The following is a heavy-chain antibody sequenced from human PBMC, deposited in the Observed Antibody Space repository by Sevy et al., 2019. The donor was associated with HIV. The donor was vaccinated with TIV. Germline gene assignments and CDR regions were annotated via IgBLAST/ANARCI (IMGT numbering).Heavy chain of an antibody. D-gene: IGHD2-15*01. J-gene: IGHJ4*02. V-gene: IGHV3-23*01. Sequence: GGSLRLSCAASGFTFSSYAMSWVRQAPGKGLEWVSAISGRGGNIFYAGSVKGRFTIARDNSKNTLYLQMNSLRVGDTAVYYCAKEEPPQGYCSGGSCPLDSWGQGTLVTVSS. CDR3: AKEEPPQGYCSGGSCPLDS. CDR1: GFTFSSYA. CDR2: ISGRGGNI.